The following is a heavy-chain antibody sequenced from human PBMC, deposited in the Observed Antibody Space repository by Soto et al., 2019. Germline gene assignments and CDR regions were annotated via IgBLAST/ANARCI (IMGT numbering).Heavy chain of an antibody. V-gene: IGHV1-3*01. J-gene: IGHJ5*02. D-gene: IGHD5-12*01. CDR3: ARPISGFVT. CDR2: INAGNGDT. Sequence: QVQLVQSGAEVKKPGASVKVSCKASGITFSSYAMHWVRQAPGQRLEWMGWINAGNGDTRYSQIFQGRVTLTRDTSACTVYLELSSLRAEDTAIYYGARPISGFVTWGQGTLVTVSS. CDR1: GITFSSYA.